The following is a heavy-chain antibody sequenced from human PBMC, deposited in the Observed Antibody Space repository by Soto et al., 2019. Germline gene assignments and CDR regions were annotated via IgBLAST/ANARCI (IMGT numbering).Heavy chain of an antibody. V-gene: IGHV1-2*02. Sequence: ASVKVSCKASGYTFTGYYMHWVRQAPGQGIEWMGWINPNSGGTNYAQKFQGRVTMTRDTSISTAYMALSRLRSDDTAVHYCARNFMGYCSSTSSYGGDGDYYYYGMDVWGQGTTVTVSS. CDR3: ARNFMGYCSSTSSYGGDGDYYYYGMDV. CDR1: GYTFTGYY. CDR2: INPNSGGT. D-gene: IGHD2-2*01. J-gene: IGHJ6*02.